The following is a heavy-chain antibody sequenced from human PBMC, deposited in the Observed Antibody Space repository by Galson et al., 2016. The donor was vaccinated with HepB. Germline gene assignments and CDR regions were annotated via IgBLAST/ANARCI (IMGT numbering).Heavy chain of an antibody. CDR1: GSSFTTYW. Sequence: QSGAEVKKPGESLRISCKGSGSSFTTYWISWVRQTPGKGLEWMGRIDPSDSYTNYSPSFEGHVTMSADKSISTAYLQWTSLKASDTAMYYCARDRSGRGDAYYGMDVWGQGTTVTVSS. V-gene: IGHV5-10-1*01. CDR3: ARDRSGRGDAYYGMDV. CDR2: IDPSDSYT. J-gene: IGHJ6*02. D-gene: IGHD3-10*01.